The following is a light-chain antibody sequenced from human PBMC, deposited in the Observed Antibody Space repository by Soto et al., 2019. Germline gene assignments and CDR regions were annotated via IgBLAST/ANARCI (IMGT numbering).Light chain of an antibody. CDR3: SSLTSSSTRGV. CDR1: RSDVGGYNY. J-gene: IGLJ1*01. CDR2: EVT. V-gene: IGLV2-14*01. Sequence: QSALTQPASVSGSPGQSITISCTGSRSDVGGYNYVSWYQHHPGKAPKLIIFEVTNRPSGVSNRFSGSKSGNTASLTISGLQAEDEADYYCSSLTSSSTRGVFGTGTKVTVL.